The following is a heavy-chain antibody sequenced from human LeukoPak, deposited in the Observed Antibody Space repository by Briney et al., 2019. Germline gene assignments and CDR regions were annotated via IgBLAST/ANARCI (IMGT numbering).Heavy chain of an antibody. CDR3: ARGQQWLVW. D-gene: IGHD6-19*01. CDR2: ISTYSGNT. Sequence: ASVKVSCKASGYNFITYGISWVRQAPGQGLEWMGWISTYSGNTNYAQNLQGRVTMTTNTSTNTAYMELASLRFDDTAVYYCARGQQWLVWWGQGTMVTVSS. J-gene: IGHJ3*01. V-gene: IGHV1-18*01. CDR1: GYNFITYG.